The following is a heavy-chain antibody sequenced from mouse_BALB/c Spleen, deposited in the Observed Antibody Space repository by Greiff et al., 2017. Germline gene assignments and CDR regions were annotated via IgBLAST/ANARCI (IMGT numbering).Heavy chain of an antibody. D-gene: IGHD2-1*01. V-gene: IGHV1-9*01. Sequence: VQLQQSGAELMKPGASVKISCKATGYTFSSYWIEWVRQRPGHGLEWIGEILPGSGSTNYNEKFKGKATFTADTSSNTAYMQLSSLTSEDSAVYYCARTLYGNFDYYAMDYWGQGTSVTVSS. CDR3: ARTLYGNFDYYAMDY. J-gene: IGHJ4*01. CDR1: GYTFSSYW. CDR2: ILPGSGST.